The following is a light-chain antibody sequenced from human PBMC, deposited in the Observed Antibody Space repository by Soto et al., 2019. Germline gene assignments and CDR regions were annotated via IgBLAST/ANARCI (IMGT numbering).Light chain of an antibody. Sequence: QSVLTQPASVSGSPGQSITISCTGTSSDVGGYNYVSWYQQHPGKAPKLIIYEVNNRPSGVSNRFSGSKSGNTASLTISGLQAEDEADYYCSSYTSSSTPYVFGTGTQLTVL. CDR3: SSYTSSSTPYV. CDR2: EVN. CDR1: SSDVGGYNY. J-gene: IGLJ1*01. V-gene: IGLV2-14*01.